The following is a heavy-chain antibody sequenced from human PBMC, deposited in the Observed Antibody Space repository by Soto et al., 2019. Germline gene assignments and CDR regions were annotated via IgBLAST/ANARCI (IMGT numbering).Heavy chain of an antibody. J-gene: IGHJ4*02. V-gene: IGHV1-58*02. CDR2: IVVGSGNT. CDR1: GFTFTSSA. CDR3: AAMGRYDFWSGRLELDPAFDY. Sequence: GASVKVSCKASGFTFTSSAMQWVRQARGQRLEWIGWIVVGSGNTNYAQKYQERVTITRDMSTSTAYMELSSLRSEDTAVYYCAAMGRYDFWSGRLELDPAFDYWGQGTLVTVSS. D-gene: IGHD3-3*01.